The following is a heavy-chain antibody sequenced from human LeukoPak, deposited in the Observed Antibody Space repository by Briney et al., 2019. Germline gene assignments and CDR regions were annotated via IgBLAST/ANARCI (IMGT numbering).Heavy chain of an antibody. CDR3: ARASYSYDINGWVPFDY. CDR2: IYTSGST. V-gene: IGHV4-61*02. J-gene: IGHJ4*02. CDR1: GNSISSGDNY. Sequence: SETLSPTCTVSGNSISSGDNYWSWIRQPAGKGLEWIGRIYTSGSTNYNPSLKSRVTISGDTSKNQFSLRLSSVTAADTAAYYCARASYSYDINGWVPFDYWGQGTLVTVSS. D-gene: IGHD3-22*01.